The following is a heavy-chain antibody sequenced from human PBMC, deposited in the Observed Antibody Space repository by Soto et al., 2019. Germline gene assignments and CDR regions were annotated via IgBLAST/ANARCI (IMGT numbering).Heavy chain of an antibody. Sequence: ASVKVSCKASGYTFTSYGISWVRQAPGQGLERMGWISAYNGNTNYAQKLQGRVTMTTDTFTSTALLELRSLRSEQTAVYYCARLGLNIAVAGLWYYYMDVWGKGTTVTVSS. CDR2: ISAYNGNT. CDR3: ARLGLNIAVAGLWYYYMDV. J-gene: IGHJ6*03. CDR1: GYTFTSYG. D-gene: IGHD6-19*01. V-gene: IGHV1-18*01.